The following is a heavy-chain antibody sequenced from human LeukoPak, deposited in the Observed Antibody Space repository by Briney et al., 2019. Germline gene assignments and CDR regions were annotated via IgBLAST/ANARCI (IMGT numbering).Heavy chain of an antibody. J-gene: IGHJ4*02. CDR3: AREPQDYRSVGQEYYFDY. CDR1: GGSFSGYY. Sequence: SETLSLTCAVYGGSFSGYYWSWIRQPPGKGLEWIGEINHSGSTNYNPSLKSRVTISIDTSKNQFSLKLSSVTAADTAVYYCAREPQDYRSVGQEYYFDYWGQGTLVTVSS. V-gene: IGHV4-34*01. D-gene: IGHD4-11*01. CDR2: INHSGST.